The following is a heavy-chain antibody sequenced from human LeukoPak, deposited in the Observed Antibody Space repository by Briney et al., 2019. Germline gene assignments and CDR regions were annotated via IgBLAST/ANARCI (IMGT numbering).Heavy chain of an antibody. CDR2: IYPGDSDT. D-gene: IGHD3-3*01. CDR1: GYSFTSYW. CDR3: ARLIWSGYSNSDRRFDY. V-gene: IGHV5-51*01. Sequence: GESLKISCKGSGYSFTSYWIGQVRQMPGKGLEWMGIIYPGDSDTRYSPSFQGQVTISADKSISTAYLQWSSLKASDTAMYYCARLIWSGYSNSDRRFDYWGQGTLVTVSS. J-gene: IGHJ4*02.